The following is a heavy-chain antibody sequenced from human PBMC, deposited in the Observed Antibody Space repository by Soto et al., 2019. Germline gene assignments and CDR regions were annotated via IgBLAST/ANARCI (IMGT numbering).Heavy chain of an antibody. V-gene: IGHV3-23*01. CDR2: ISGSGGST. CDR3: AKSRPGLVVVAATLLVDY. J-gene: IGHJ4*02. D-gene: IGHD2-15*01. CDR1: GFTFSSYA. Sequence: EVQLLESGGGLVQPGGSLRLSCAASGFTFSSYAMSWVRQAPGKGLEWVSAISGSGGSTYYADSVKGRFTISRDNSKNTVYLQMNSLRAEDTAVYYCAKSRPGLVVVAATLLVDYWGQGTLVTVSS.